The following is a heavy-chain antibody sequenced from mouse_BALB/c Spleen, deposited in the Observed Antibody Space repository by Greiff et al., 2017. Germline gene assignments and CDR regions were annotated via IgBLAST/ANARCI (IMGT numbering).Heavy chain of an antibody. Sequence: QVQLQQSGAELVRPGTSVKISCKASGYTFTNYWLGWVKQRPGHGLEWIGDIYPGGGYTNYNEKFKGKATLTADKSSNTAYMQLSSLTSEDSAVYFCARERPSYAMDYWGQGTSVTVSS. CDR3: ARERPSYAMDY. CDR2: IYPGGGYT. V-gene: IGHV1-63*01. J-gene: IGHJ4*01. CDR1: GYTFTNYW.